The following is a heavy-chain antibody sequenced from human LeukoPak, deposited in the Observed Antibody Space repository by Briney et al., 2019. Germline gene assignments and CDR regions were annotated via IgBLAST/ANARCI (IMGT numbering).Heavy chain of an antibody. J-gene: IGHJ4*02. V-gene: IGHV3-11*01. CDR3: AKDGVIAARPNFDY. D-gene: IGHD6-6*01. Sequence: GGSLRLSCAASGFTFSDYYMSWIRQAPGKGLEWISYISSSGTTIYYADSVKGRFTISRDNSKDTLYLQMSSLRAEDTATYYCAKDGVIAARPNFDYWGLGTLVTVSS. CDR1: GFTFSDYY. CDR2: ISSSGTTI.